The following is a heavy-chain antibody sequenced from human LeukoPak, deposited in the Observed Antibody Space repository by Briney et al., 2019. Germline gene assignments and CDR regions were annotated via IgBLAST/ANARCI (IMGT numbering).Heavy chain of an antibody. D-gene: IGHD3-22*01. J-gene: IGHJ3*02. CDR2: ISSSSSCT. CDR3: AAGVTYYYDSSGPTPGSTFDI. CDR1: GFTFSDYY. Sequence: GGSLRLSCAASGFTFSDYYMSWIRQAPGKGLEWVSYISSSSSCTNYADSVKGRFTISRDNAKNSLYLQMNSLRAEDTAVYYCAAGVTYYYDSSGPTPGSTFDIWGQGTMVTVSS. V-gene: IGHV3-11*06.